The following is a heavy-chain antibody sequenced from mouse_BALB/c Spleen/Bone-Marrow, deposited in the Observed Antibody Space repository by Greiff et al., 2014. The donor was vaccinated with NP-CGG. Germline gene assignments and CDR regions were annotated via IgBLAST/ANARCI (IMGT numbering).Heavy chain of an antibody. Sequence: QVQLKQSEAELVRPGSSVKISCKASGYAFSSYWMNWVKQRPGQGLEWIGQIYPGDGDTNYNGNFKDKATLTVDRSSSTAFMQLSSLTSEDSAVYFCARWYRDPHFAMDYWGPGTSVTVSS. CDR2: IYPGDGDT. J-gene: IGHJ4*01. CDR3: ARWYRDPHFAMDY. CDR1: GYAFSSYW. V-gene: IGHV1-80*01. D-gene: IGHD2-14*01.